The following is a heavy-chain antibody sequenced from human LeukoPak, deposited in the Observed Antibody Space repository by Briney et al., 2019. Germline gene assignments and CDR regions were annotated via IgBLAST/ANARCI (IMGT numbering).Heavy chain of an antibody. CDR1: GFTFSSYA. Sequence: GRSLRLSCTAYGFTFSSYAMSWVRQAPGKGLEWVSLISVSGDNTYYADSVKGRFTISRDDSRNTLFLQMNSLRAEDTAVYYCAKTDGVRDAFDIWGQGTMVTVSS. CDR2: ISVSGDNT. V-gene: IGHV3-23*01. D-gene: IGHD1-1*01. CDR3: AKTDGVRDAFDI. J-gene: IGHJ3*02.